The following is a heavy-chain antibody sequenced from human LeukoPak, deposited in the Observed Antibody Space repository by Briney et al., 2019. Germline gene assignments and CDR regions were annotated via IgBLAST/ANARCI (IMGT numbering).Heavy chain of an antibody. CDR2: IKPDGSGT. J-gene: IGHJ4*02. D-gene: IGHD6-19*01. CDR3: ARSEGNGWFTM. CDR1: GFTFSNYW. Sequence: PGGSLRLSCAASGFTFSNYWMSWLRQAPGKGLEWLDNIKPDGSGTFSVDSVQGRLTISRDNAENSLYLQMRGRRAEDTAVYSCARSEGNGWFTMWGQGTLVTVSS. V-gene: IGHV3-7*01.